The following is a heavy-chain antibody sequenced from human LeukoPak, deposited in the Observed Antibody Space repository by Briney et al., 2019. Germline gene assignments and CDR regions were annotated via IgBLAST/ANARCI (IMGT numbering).Heavy chain of an antibody. CDR2: ISGSGGST. CDR3: AKVKLRFLEWLLGDIDY. V-gene: IGHV3-23*01. Sequence: GGSLRLSXAASGFTFSSYAMSWVRQAPGKGVEWVSAISGSGGSTYYADSVKGRFTISRDNSKNTLYLQMNSLRAEDTAVYYCAKVKLRFLEWLLGDIDYWGQGTLVTVSS. D-gene: IGHD3-3*01. CDR1: GFTFSSYA. J-gene: IGHJ4*02.